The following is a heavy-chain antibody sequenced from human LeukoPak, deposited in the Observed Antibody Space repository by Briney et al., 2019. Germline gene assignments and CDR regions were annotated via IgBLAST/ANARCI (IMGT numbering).Heavy chain of an antibody. CDR3: ARAKKEYISGYDSRGYYYYYMDV. CDR2: IYSSGST. J-gene: IGHJ6*03. Sequence: SETLSLTCTVSGGSFSSYYWSWIRQPVGKGLEWIGRIYSSGSTKYNPSLKSRVIMSIDTSNNPFSLKLSSVTAAHTAVYYCARAKKEYISGYDSRGYYYYYMDVWGKGTTVTVSS. V-gene: IGHV4-4*07. CDR1: GGSFSSYY. D-gene: IGHD5-12*01.